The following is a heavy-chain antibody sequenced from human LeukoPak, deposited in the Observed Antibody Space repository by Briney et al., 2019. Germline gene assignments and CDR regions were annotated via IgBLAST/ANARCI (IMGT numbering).Heavy chain of an antibody. Sequence: PGGSLRLSCAASGFTFSSYAMSWVRQAPGKGLEWVSFIFSSSTYIYYTDSVKGRFTISRDNARNSLYLQMDNLRAEDTGVYYCARDFYDGFALDYWGQRTLVTVSS. D-gene: IGHD2/OR15-2a*01. V-gene: IGHV3-21*03. J-gene: IGHJ4*02. CDR1: GFTFSSYA. CDR3: ARDFYDGFALDY. CDR2: IFSSSTYI.